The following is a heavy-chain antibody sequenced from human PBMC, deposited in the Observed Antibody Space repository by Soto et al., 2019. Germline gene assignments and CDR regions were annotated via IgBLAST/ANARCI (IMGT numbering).Heavy chain of an antibody. D-gene: IGHD3-3*01. J-gene: IGHJ4*02. CDR1: GGSVSSGGYF. CDR3: ARGPSADKIDF. Sequence: QVQLQESGPGLVEPSQTLSLTCTVSGGSVSSGGYFWSWIRQPPGEGLEWIGPIYNSGSTYSNPSLRGRVNISVDTSKSQFSRKLSSVTAADTAVYYCARGPSADKIDFWGQGTLVTVSS. V-gene: IGHV4-30-4*01. CDR2: IYNSGST.